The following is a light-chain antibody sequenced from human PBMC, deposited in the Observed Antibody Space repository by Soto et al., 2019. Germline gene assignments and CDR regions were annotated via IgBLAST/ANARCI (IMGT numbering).Light chain of an antibody. V-gene: IGLV2-8*01. J-gene: IGLJ1*01. Sequence: QSALTQPPSASGSPGQSVTISCTGTSGDVGGYNYVSWYQQQPGKAPKLMIYDVNKRPSGVPDRFSGSKSGNTASLTVSGLQAEDEADYYCSSDAGSNNPFVFGTGTKVTVL. CDR2: DVN. CDR3: SSDAGSNNPFV. CDR1: SGDVGGYNY.